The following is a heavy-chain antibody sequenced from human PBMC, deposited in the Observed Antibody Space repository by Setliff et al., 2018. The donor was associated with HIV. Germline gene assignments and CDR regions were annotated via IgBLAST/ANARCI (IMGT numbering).Heavy chain of an antibody. V-gene: IGHV1-2*02. CDR2: INPNTGAT. CDR3: ARGVRGVVNGMDV. Sequence: GASVKVSCKASGYTFTGYFIHWVRLAPGQGLEWMGWINPNTGATHYAQKFQGRVTLTRDTSVSTAYMQMNSLRAEDTAVYYCARGVRGVVNGMDVWGQGTTVTVSS. J-gene: IGHJ6*02. CDR1: GYTFTGYF. D-gene: IGHD3-10*01.